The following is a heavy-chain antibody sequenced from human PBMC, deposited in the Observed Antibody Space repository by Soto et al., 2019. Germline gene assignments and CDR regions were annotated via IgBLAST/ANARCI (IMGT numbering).Heavy chain of an antibody. D-gene: IGHD2-15*01. V-gene: IGHV1-69*12. Sequence: QVQLVQSGAEVKKPGSSVKVSCKASGGTFSSYAISWVRQAPGQGPEWMGGIIPIFGTANYAQKFQGRVTITAXXSXSXXYMELSSLRSEDTAVYYCARVKTSKGSYYYYGMDVWGQGTTVTVSS. CDR2: IIPIFGTA. J-gene: IGHJ6*02. CDR1: GGTFSSYA. CDR3: ARVKTSKGSYYYYGMDV.